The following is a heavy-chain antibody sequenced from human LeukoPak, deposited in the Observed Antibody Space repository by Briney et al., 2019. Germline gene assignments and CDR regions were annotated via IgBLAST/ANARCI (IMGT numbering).Heavy chain of an antibody. V-gene: IGHV3-7*01. D-gene: IGHD3-22*01. J-gene: IGHJ4*02. Sequence: GGSLRLSCAASGFTFSSYWMSWVRQAPGKGLEWVANIKQDGSEKYYVDSVKGRFTISRDNAKNSLYLQMNSLRAEDTAVYYCASVYNYYYDSSGYYLNWGQGTLVTVSS. CDR3: ASVYNYYYDSSGYYLN. CDR1: GFTFSSYW. CDR2: IKQDGSEK.